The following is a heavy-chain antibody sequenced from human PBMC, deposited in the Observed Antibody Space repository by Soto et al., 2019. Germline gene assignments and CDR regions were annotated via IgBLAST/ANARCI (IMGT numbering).Heavy chain of an antibody. CDR1: GFTFRTYW. CDR2: INLDGSEK. CDR3: ARNGSTSWYSYDYHAMDV. D-gene: IGHD5-18*01. J-gene: IGHJ6*02. Sequence: EVQLVESGGGLVQPGGSLRLSCAASGFTFRTYWLSWVRQVPGKGLEWVANINLDGSEKNYVDSVKGRFTISRDNARNSLYLQMSCLRAEDTALYYCARNGSTSWYSYDYHAMDVWGLGTTVTVSS. V-gene: IGHV3-7*05.